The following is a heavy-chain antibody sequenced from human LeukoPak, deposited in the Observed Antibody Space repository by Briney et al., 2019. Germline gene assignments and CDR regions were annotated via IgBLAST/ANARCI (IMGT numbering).Heavy chain of an antibody. D-gene: IGHD3-22*01. CDR3: AKDEDSSGYTIDY. CDR1: GFTFDDYA. J-gene: IGHJ4*02. Sequence: GGSLRLSCAASGFTFDDYAMHWVRQAPGKGLEWVSGISWNSGSIGYADSVRGRFTISRDNAKNSLYLQMNSLRAEDTALYYCAKDEDSSGYTIDYWGQGTLVTVSS. V-gene: IGHV3-9*01. CDR2: ISWNSGSI.